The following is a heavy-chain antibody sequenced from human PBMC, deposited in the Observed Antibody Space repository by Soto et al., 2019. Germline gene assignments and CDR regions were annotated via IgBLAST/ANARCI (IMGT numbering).Heavy chain of an antibody. CDR2: IKKDGSEK. Sequence: GGSLRLSCAASGFTFSNYWMAWVRQTPGKGLEWVANIKKDGSEKNYVDSVKGRFTISRDNAKNSVFLQLNSPRAEDTAVYYCARDWWAYFDSWGQGTLVTVSS. D-gene: IGHD2-15*01. CDR3: ARDWWAYFDS. V-gene: IGHV3-7*01. CDR1: GFTFSNYW. J-gene: IGHJ4*02.